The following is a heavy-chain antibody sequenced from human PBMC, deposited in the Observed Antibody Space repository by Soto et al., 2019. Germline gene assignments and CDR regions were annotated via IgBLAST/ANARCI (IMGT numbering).Heavy chain of an antibody. CDR3: ARGYFDSGHGYDL. J-gene: IGHJ5*02. CDR2: IFTRDSET. Sequence: GESLKISCKGPGHLFNNHWIGWVRQTPGKGLEWMGLIFTRDSETKTSPSFQGHVSFSVDNSINTVYLQWTSLKTTDTGIYFCARGYFDSGHGYDLWGQGALVTVSS. D-gene: IGHD3-10*01. CDR1: GHLFNNHW. V-gene: IGHV5-51*01.